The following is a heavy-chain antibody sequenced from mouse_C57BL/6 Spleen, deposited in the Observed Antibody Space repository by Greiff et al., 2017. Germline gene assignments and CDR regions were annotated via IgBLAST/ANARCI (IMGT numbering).Heavy chain of an antibody. CDR3: ARSYYYGSIYWYFDV. D-gene: IGHD1-1*01. CDR2: IHPNSGST. J-gene: IGHJ1*03. V-gene: IGHV1-64*01. Sequence: QVQLKQPGAELVKPGASVKLSCKASGYTFTSYWMHWVKQSPGQGLEWIGMIHPNSGSTNYNEKFKSKATLTVDKSSSTAYMQLSSLTSEDSAVYYCARSYYYGSIYWYFDVWGTGTTVTVSS. CDR1: GYTFTSYW.